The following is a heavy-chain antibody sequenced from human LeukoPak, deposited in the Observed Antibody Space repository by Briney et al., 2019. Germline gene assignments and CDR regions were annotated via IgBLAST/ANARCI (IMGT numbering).Heavy chain of an antibody. Sequence: GASVKVSCKASGYTFTSYGISWVRQAPGQGLEWMGGIIPIFGTANYAQKFQGRVTITTDESTSTAYMELSSLRSEDTAVYYCARARQGGTTYGFFYFDYWGQGTLVTVSS. V-gene: IGHV1-69*05. CDR1: GYTFTSYG. D-gene: IGHD1-7*01. J-gene: IGHJ4*02. CDR2: IIPIFGTA. CDR3: ARARQGGTTYGFFYFDY.